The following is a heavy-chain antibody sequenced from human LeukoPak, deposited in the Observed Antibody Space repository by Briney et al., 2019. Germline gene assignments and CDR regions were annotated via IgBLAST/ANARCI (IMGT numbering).Heavy chain of an antibody. V-gene: IGHV3-48*01. J-gene: IGHJ4*02. CDR2: ISSSSSTI. D-gene: IGHD2-2*01. CDR1: GFTFSSYS. Sequence: GGSLRLSCAASGFTFSSYSMNWVRQAPGTGLEWVSYISSSSSTIYYADSVKGRFTISRDNAKNSLYLQMNSLRAEDTAVYYCARYCSSTSCYDLGDYWGQGTLVTVSS. CDR3: ARYCSSTSCYDLGDY.